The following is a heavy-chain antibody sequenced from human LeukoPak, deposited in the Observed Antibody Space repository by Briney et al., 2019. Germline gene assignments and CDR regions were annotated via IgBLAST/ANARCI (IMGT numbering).Heavy chain of an antibody. CDR3: ANDYGSYRYLGGHYFDY. V-gene: IGHV3-30*02. J-gene: IGHJ4*02. CDR2: IRYDGSNK. D-gene: IGHD3-16*02. CDR1: GFTFSSYG. Sequence: PGGSLRLSCADSGFTFSSYGMHWVRQAPGKGLEWVAFIRYDGSNKYYADSVKGRFTISRDNSKNTLYLQMNSLRAEDTAVYYCANDYGSYRYLGGHYFDYWGQGTLVTVSS.